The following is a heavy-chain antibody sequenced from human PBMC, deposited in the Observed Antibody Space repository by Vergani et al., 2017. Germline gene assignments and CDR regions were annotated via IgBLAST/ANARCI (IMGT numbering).Heavy chain of an antibody. D-gene: IGHD2-2*02. Sequence: QVQLQESGPGLVKPPGTLSLTCAVSGDSISSNNCWTWVRQPPGKGLGWIGEICHTEDTKNRPSLTSRVTVSVDESRNLLSLRLNSVTAADTAVYYCATIGYRRWGYYFVYWGQGILVTVSS. CDR1: GDSISSNNC. CDR2: ICHTEDT. CDR3: ATIGYRRWGYYFVY. J-gene: IGHJ4*02. V-gene: IGHV4-4*03.